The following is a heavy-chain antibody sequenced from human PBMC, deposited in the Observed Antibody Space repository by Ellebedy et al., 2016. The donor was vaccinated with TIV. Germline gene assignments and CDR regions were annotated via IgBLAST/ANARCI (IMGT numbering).Heavy chain of an antibody. Sequence: GESLKISCAASGFTFSSYGMHWVRQAPGKGLEWVAVIWYDGSDKYYADSVKGRFTISRDNSKNTLYLQMNSLRAEDTAVYYCARGLLVAGLTYYFDYWGQGTLVTVSS. CDR1: GFTFSSYG. J-gene: IGHJ4*02. D-gene: IGHD6-19*01. CDR2: IWYDGSDK. CDR3: ARGLLVAGLTYYFDY. V-gene: IGHV3-33*01.